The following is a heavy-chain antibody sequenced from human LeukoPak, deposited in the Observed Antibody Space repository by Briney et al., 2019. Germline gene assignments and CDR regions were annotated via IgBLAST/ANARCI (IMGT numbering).Heavy chain of an antibody. V-gene: IGHV4-31*03. CDR2: IYYSGST. CDR3: ARDRSGKNDY. CDR1: GGPISSGGYY. D-gene: IGHD3-10*01. J-gene: IGHJ4*02. Sequence: SETLSLTCTVSGGPISSGGYYWSWIRQHPGKGLEWIGYIYYSGSTYYNPSLKSRVTISVDTSKNQFSLKLSSVTAADTAVYYCARDRSGKNDYWGQGTLVTVSS.